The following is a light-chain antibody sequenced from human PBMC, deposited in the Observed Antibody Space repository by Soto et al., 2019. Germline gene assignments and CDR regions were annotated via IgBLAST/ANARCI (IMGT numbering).Light chain of an antibody. V-gene: IGKV3-20*01. Sequence: EIVLTQSPGTLSLSPGERATLSCRASQSVSSSYFAWYQQRFGQAPRLLIYCASSRATGIPDRFSGSGSGTDFTLTISRLEPEDFAVYYCQQYGSSSWTFGQGTKVEIK. CDR3: QQYGSSSWT. CDR2: CAS. J-gene: IGKJ1*01. CDR1: QSVSSSY.